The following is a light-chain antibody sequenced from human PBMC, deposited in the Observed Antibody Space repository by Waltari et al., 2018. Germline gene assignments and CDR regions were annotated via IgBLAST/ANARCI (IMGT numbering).Light chain of an antibody. V-gene: IGLV2-11*01. J-gene: IGLJ3*02. CDR2: DLS. Sequence: QSALTQPRSVSGSPGQSVTISCTGISSDVGDYNFVSWYQQHPGKAPKRMIHDLSKRPYGVPDRFSGSKAGNTASLTISGLQAEDEAEYYCCSYVGSHTNWVFGGGTKLTVL. CDR3: CSYVGSHTNWV. CDR1: SSDVGDYNF.